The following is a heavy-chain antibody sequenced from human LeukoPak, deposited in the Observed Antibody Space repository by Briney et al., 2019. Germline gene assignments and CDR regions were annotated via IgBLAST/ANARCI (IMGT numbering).Heavy chain of an antibody. CDR2: IYYSGST. J-gene: IGHJ6*03. CDR3: ARAWGYSYGYMDV. CDR1: DDSITMYY. D-gene: IGHD5-18*01. V-gene: IGHV4-59*01. Sequence: SETLSLTCTVSDDSITMYYWSWIRQPPGKGLEWIGYIYYSGSTNYNPSLKSRVSISVDTSKNQFSLKLSSVTAADTAVYYCARAWGYSYGYMDVWGKGTTVTVSS.